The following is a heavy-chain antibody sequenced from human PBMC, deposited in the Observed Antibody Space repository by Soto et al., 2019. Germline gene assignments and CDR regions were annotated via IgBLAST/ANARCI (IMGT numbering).Heavy chain of an antibody. Sequence: QVQLVESGGGVVQPGRSLRLSCAASGFTFRNYGMHWVRQAPAKGLEWVALVWYDGGNKKYVDSVKGRFTISRDNSKNTLYLQMNSLRDEDTAVYYCVRAAGYSGNDYVYYYGMDVWGQGTTVTVSS. CDR2: VWYDGGNK. D-gene: IGHD5-12*01. J-gene: IGHJ6*02. CDR3: VRAAGYSGNDYVYYYGMDV. V-gene: IGHV3-33*01. CDR1: GFTFRNYG.